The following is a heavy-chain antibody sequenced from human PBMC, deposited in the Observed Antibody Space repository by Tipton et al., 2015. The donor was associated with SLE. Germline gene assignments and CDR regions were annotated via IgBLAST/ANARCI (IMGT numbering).Heavy chain of an antibody. V-gene: IGHV4-59*11. CDR1: GVAIRSHF. CDR3: ARGSDGEYVRYVDV. D-gene: IGHD4-17*01. CDR2: MYQSGST. J-gene: IGHJ2*01. Sequence: LRLSCTVSGVAIRSHFWSWIRQPPGKGLEWIGYMYQSGSTKYNPSLKSGVTMSIDEYKNRVSLRLKSVSAADTAVYYCARGSDGEYVRYVDVWGPGTLVTVSS.